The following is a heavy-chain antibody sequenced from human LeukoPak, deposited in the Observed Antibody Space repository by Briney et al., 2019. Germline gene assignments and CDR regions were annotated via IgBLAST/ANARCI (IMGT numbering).Heavy chain of an antibody. D-gene: IGHD5-24*01. V-gene: IGHV3-53*01. CDR1: GFAVSSNY. J-gene: IGHJ4*02. CDR3: PRDGSNPLEY. Sequence: PGGSLRLSCVASGFAVSSNYRSWVRQAPGKGLEWVSVIYSGGSTYYADSVKGRFTISTDNSKNTLYLQMNSLRAEDTAVYYCPRDGSNPLEYWGQGTLVTVSS. CDR2: IYSGGST.